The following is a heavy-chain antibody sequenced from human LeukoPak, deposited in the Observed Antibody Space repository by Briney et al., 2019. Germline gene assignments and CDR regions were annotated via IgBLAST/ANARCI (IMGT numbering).Heavy chain of an antibody. D-gene: IGHD1-26*01. CDR3: TRPHSGSYSN. CDR2: IRSKANSYAT. J-gene: IGHJ4*02. CDR1: GFTFSGSA. V-gene: IGHV3-73*01. Sequence: PGGSLKLSCAASGFTFSGSAMHWVRQASGKGLGWVGRIRSKANSYATAYAASVKGRFTISRDDSKNTAYLQMNSLKAEDTAVYYCTRPHSGSYSNWGQGTLVTVSS.